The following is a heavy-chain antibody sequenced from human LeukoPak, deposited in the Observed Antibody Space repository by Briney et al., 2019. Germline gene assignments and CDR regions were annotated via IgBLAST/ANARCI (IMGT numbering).Heavy chain of an antibody. D-gene: IGHD2-8*02. Sequence: ASVKVSCKASGGTFSSYAISWVRQAPGQGPEWMGGIIPIFGTANYAQKFQGRVTITADKSTSTAYMELSSLRSEDTAVYYCARAGGPLFDGNYHYGMDVWGKGTTVTVSS. J-gene: IGHJ6*04. CDR3: ARAGGPLFDGNYHYGMDV. CDR1: GGTFSSYA. V-gene: IGHV1-69*06. CDR2: IIPIFGTA.